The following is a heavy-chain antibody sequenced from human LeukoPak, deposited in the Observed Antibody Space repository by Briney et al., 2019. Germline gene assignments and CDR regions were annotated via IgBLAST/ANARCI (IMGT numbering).Heavy chain of an antibody. CDR3: AKIAQGSGWLLDS. J-gene: IGHJ4*02. V-gene: IGHV5-51*01. D-gene: IGHD6-19*01. CDR1: GYSFTSYW. Sequence: NPGESLKISCKGSGYSFTSYWIGWVRQMPGKGLEWMGIIYPGDSDTRYSPSFQGQVTISADKSISTAYLQWSSLKASDTAIYYCAKIAQGSGWLLDSWGQGTLVTVSS. CDR2: IYPGDSDT.